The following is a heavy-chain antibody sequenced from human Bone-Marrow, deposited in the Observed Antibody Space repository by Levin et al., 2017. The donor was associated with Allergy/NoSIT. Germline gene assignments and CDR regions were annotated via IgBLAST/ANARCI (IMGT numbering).Heavy chain of an antibody. CDR3: ARAVLEMTWLVPRGLGY. Sequence: ASVKVSCKASGYTFNDYYIDWVRQAPGQRLEWMGRINPNNGVTNYAQKFLGRVSITRDTSISTAYMELRRLSSDDTAIYFCARAVLEMTWLVPRGLGYWGQGTLITVTS. V-gene: IGHV1-2*06. J-gene: IGHJ4*02. D-gene: IGHD6-19*01. CDR2: INPNNGVT. CDR1: GYTFNDYY.